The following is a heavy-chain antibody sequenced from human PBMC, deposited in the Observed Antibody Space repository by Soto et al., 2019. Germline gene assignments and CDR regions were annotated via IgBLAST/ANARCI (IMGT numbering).Heavy chain of an antibody. CDR3: AKSASSSWYKPLFGMDV. CDR1: GFTFSSYA. V-gene: IGHV3-23*01. D-gene: IGHD6-13*01. Sequence: GGSLRLSCAASGFTFSSYAMGWVRQAPGTGLEWVSVIDGSGGDTSFADSVKGRFTISRDNSKNTLYLQMNSLRAEDTAVYYCAKSASSSWYKPLFGMDVWGQGTTVTVSS. J-gene: IGHJ6*02. CDR2: IDGSGGDT.